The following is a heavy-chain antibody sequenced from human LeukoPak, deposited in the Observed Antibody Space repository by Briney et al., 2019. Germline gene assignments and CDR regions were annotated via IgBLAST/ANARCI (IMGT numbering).Heavy chain of an antibody. CDR1: GDSVSSNSAA. V-gene: IGHV6-1*01. CDR3: ARSRFNYDYVWGSYRPIFGMDV. D-gene: IGHD3-16*02. Sequence: SQTLSLTCAIPGDSVSSNSAAWNWIRQSPSRGLEWLGRTYYRSKWYNDYAVSVKSRITINPDTSKNQFSLQLNSVTPEDTAVYYCARSRFNYDYVWGSYRPIFGMDVWGQGTTVTVSS. CDR2: TYYRSKWYN. J-gene: IGHJ6*02.